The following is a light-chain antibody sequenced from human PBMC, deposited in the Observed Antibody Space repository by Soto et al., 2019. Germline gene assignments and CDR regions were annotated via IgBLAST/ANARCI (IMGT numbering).Light chain of an antibody. CDR3: ASYTRTTTLV. V-gene: IGLV2-14*01. J-gene: IGLJ2*01. Sequence: QSALTQPASVSGSPGQSITISFTGTISDIGGYNFISWYQHHPRKAPKLVIYDVNNRPSGISYRFSGSQSGNTAALTISGLQAEDEADYYCASYTRTTTLVFGGGTKLTVL. CDR2: DVN. CDR1: ISDIGGYNF.